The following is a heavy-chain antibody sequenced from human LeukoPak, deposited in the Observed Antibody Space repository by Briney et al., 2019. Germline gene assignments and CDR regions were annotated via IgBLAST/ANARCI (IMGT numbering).Heavy chain of an antibody. CDR1: GLTVSSNY. V-gene: IGHV3-53*01. J-gene: IGHJ3*02. D-gene: IGHD3-22*01. CDR3: ATGSDSSGYTAFDI. Sequence: GGSLRLSCAASGLTVSSNYMSWVRQAPGKGLERVSIIYSGGSTNYADSVKGRFTISRDNSKNTLYLQMNNLRAEDTAVYYCATGSDSSGYTAFDIWGQGTMVTVSS. CDR2: IYSGGST.